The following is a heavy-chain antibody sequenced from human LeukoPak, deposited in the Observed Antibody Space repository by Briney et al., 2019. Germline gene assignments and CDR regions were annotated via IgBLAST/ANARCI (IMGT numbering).Heavy chain of an antibody. V-gene: IGHV4-4*02. CDR1: GGSITTTNW. J-gene: IGHJ4*02. CDR2: VHLSGAT. D-gene: IGHD1-26*01. Sequence: PSGTLSLTRAVSGGSITTTNWWSWVRQPPGKGLEWIGEVHLSGATNYNPSLESRVSMSIDKSKNHLSLEVTSVTAADTAIYYCTRESGAFSPFGFWGQGTLLTVSS. CDR3: TRESGAFSPFGF.